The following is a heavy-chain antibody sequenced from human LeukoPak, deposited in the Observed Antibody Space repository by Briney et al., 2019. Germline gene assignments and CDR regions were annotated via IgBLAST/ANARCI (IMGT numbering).Heavy chain of an antibody. CDR1: GGSISSSSYY. CDR2: IYYSGST. D-gene: IGHD1-26*01. V-gene: IGHV4-39*01. CDR3: ARQEDSGSFY. Sequence: PSETLSLTCTVSGGSISSSSYYWGWIRQPPGKGLEWIGSIYYSGSTYYNPSLKRRVTISVDTSKNQFSLKLSSVTAADTAVYYCARQEDSGSFYWGQGTLVTVSS. J-gene: IGHJ4*02.